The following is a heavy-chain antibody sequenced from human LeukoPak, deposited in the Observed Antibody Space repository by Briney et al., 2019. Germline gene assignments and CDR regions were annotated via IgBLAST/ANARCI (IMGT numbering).Heavy chain of an antibody. J-gene: IGHJ6*04. CDR2: ISYDGSNK. CDR3: AELGITMIGGV. V-gene: IGHV3-30*04. Sequence: GRSLRLSCAASGFTFSSYAMHWVRQAPGKGLEWVAVISYDGSNKYYADSVKGRFTISRDNSKNTLYLQMNSLRAVDTAVYYCAELGITMIGGVWGKGTTVTISS. D-gene: IGHD3-10*02. CDR1: GFTFSSYA.